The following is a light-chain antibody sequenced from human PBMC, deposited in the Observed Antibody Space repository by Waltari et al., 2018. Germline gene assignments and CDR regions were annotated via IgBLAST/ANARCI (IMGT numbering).Light chain of an antibody. V-gene: IGKV3-15*01. J-gene: IGKJ2*01. CDR2: GAS. CDR1: QSVGSN. CDR3: QHYNIWPPGYT. Sequence: EMVMTQSPATLSVSPGERATLSCRASQSVGSNVAWYQQKPGQAPRPRIYGASTRATVIPARFSGSGSGTEFTLTISSLQSEDFAVYYCQHYNIWPPGYTFGQGTKLEIK.